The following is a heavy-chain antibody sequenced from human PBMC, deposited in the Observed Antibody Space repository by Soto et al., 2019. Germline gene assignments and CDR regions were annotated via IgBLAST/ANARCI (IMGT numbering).Heavy chain of an antibody. D-gene: IGHD3-10*01. V-gene: IGHV3-30*18. J-gene: IGHJ5*02. Sequence: VGSLRLSCAASGFTFSNYGMHWVRQAPGKGLEWVAVISYDGSNKYYADSVKGRFTISRDNSKNTSYLQMNSLRAEDTAVYYCEKVSSGSYAWGQGTLVTVSS. CDR2: ISYDGSNK. CDR3: EKVSSGSYA. CDR1: GFTFSNYG.